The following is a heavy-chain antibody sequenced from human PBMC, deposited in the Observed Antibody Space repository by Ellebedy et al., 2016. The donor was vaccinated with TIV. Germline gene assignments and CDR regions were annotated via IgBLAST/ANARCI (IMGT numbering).Heavy chain of an antibody. Sequence: PGGSLRLSCAASGFIVSSCFMSWVRQAPGKGLEWVSIIYTDGGTNYTDSVRDRFTISRDDSGNPLYLQMNGLRAEDTAVYYCARDPGGGGDYGDNWFDPWGQGTLVTVSS. J-gene: IGHJ5*02. D-gene: IGHD3-16*01. CDR1: GFIVSSCF. CDR2: IYTDGGT. V-gene: IGHV3-66*01. CDR3: ARDPGGGGDYGDNWFDP.